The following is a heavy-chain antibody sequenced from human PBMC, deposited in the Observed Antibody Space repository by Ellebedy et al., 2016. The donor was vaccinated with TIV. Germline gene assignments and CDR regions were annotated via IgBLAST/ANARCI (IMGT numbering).Heavy chain of an antibody. D-gene: IGHD6-13*01. J-gene: IGHJ4*02. V-gene: IGHV3-23*01. CDR1: GFRFSTYA. Sequence: GESLKISCVGSGFRFSTYAMTWIRQAPGEGLEWVSAITGETGTTYYADSVKGRFTISRDNSRNTLYLQMNSLRVEDTALYYCVKGASSGSWVTMEYWGQGALVTVSS. CDR2: ITGETGTT. CDR3: VKGASSGSWVTMEY.